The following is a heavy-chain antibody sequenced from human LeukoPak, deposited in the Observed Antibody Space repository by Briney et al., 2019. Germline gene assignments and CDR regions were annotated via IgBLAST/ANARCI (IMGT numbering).Heavy chain of an antibody. D-gene: IGHD3-22*01. CDR1: GYTFTGYY. V-gene: IGHV1-2*02. CDR2: INPNSGGT. J-gene: IGHJ4*02. CDR3: ARDPPHRYYDSSGSTSY. Sequence: ASVKVSCKASGYTFTGYYIHWVRLAPGQGLEWMGWINPNSGGTRFAQKFQGRVTMTRDTSISAAYMELSRLRSDDTAVYYCARDPPHRYYDSSGSTSYWGQGTLVTVSS.